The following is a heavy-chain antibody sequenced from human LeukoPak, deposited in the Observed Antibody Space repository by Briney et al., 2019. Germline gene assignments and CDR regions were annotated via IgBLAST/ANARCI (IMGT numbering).Heavy chain of an antibody. V-gene: IGHV3-21*01. CDR3: ARVRAAAGTGWFDP. Sequence: KAGGSLRLSCAASGFTLSSYRMNWVRQAPGKGLEWVSSISSSSSYIYYADSVKGRFTISRDNAKNSLYLQMNSLRAEDTAVYYCARVRAAAGTGWFDPWGQGTLVTVSS. CDR1: GFTLSSYR. CDR2: ISSSSSYI. J-gene: IGHJ5*02. D-gene: IGHD6-13*01.